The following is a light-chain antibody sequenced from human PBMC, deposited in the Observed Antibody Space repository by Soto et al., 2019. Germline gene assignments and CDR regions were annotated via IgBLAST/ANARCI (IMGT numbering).Light chain of an antibody. CDR3: SSYTTSSTLV. Sequence: QSALTQPASVSASPGQSITISCTGTSSDVGTYKNVSWYQHHPGKAPKLMIYDVSNRPSGVSNRFSGSKSGNTASLIISGLQTEDEADYYCSSYTTSSTLVFGGGTKLTVL. CDR1: SSDVGTYKN. CDR2: DVS. V-gene: IGLV2-14*03. J-gene: IGLJ2*01.